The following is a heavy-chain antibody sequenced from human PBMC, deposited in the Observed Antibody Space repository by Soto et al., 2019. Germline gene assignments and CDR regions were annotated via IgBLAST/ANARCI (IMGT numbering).Heavy chain of an antibody. CDR1: GYTFTSYG. Sequence: GASVKVSCKASGYTFTSYGISWVRQAPGQGLEWMGWINPNSGGTNYAQKFQGWVTMTRDTSISTAYMELSRLRSDDTAVYYCARASIAAAGYYYYYMDVWGKGTTVTVSS. CDR2: INPNSGGT. J-gene: IGHJ6*03. CDR3: ARASIAAAGYYYYYMDV. V-gene: IGHV1-2*04. D-gene: IGHD6-13*01.